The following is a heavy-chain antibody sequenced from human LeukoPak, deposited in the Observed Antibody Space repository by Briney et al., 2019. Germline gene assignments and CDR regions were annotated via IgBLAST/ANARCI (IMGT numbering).Heavy chain of an antibody. CDR2: IIPIFGTA. CDR1: GGTFSSYA. D-gene: IGHD6-19*01. J-gene: IGHJ3*02. Sequence: SVKVSCKASGGTFSSYAISWVRQAPGQGLEWMGGIIPIFGTANYAQKFQGRVTITADESTSTAYMELSSLRSEDTAVYYCARPIRLRLDWVVSAFDIWGQGTMVTASS. V-gene: IGHV1-69*13. CDR3: ARPIRLRLDWVVSAFDI.